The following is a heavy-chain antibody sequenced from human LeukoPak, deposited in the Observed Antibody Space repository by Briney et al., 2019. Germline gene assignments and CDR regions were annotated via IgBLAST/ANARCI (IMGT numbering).Heavy chain of an antibody. V-gene: IGHV3-30*18. J-gene: IGHJ4*02. CDR3: AKEDSGSYYSFDY. CDR2: ISYDGSSK. CDR1: GFTFSSYG. Sequence: GGSLRLSCAASGFTFSSYGMHWVRQAPGKGLEWVAVISYDGSSKYYADSVKGRFTISRDNSKNTLYLQMNSLRAEDTAVYYCAKEDSGSYYSFDYWGQGPWSPSPQ. D-gene: IGHD1-26*01.